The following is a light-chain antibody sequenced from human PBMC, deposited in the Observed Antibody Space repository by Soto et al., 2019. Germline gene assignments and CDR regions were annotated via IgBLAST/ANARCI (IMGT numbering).Light chain of an antibody. CDR3: QQYDNWPPWT. V-gene: IGKV3-15*01. Sequence: EVVMTQSPATLSVSPGERATLSCRASQSVSSNLAWYQQKPGQAPRLLIYGASTRATGIPARFSGSGSGTEFTSTISGLQSEDFAVYYWQQYDNWPPWTFGQGTKMEI. CDR2: GAS. J-gene: IGKJ1*01. CDR1: QSVSSN.